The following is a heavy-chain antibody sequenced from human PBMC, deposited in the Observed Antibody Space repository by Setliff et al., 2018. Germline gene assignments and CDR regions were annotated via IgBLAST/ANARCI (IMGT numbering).Heavy chain of an antibody. CDR2: IHHSGET. V-gene: IGHV4-31*03. Sequence: SETLSLTCTVSGDSIRRGDYWSWTRQHPGKGLEWIGYIHHSGETFYNPSLRSRVIISVDTSKNQFSLKVTSLIAADTAVYYCARARDGIDFDYFDYWGRGTPVTVSS. CDR3: ARARDGIDFDYFDY. J-gene: IGHJ4*02. CDR1: GDSIRRGDY.